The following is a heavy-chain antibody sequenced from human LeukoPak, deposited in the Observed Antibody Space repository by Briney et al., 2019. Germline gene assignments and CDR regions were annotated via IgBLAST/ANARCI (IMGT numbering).Heavy chain of an antibody. J-gene: IGHJ4*02. CDR1: GYTFTGYY. Sequence: GASVKLSCKASGYTFTGYYMHWVPQAPGQGLEWIGRINPNSGGTNYAQKFQGRVTMTRDTSISTAYMELSRLRSDDTAVYYCARDTGDNWNDMDYWGQGTLVTVSS. V-gene: IGHV1-2*06. CDR2: INPNSGGT. CDR3: ARDTGDNWNDMDY. D-gene: IGHD1-1*01.